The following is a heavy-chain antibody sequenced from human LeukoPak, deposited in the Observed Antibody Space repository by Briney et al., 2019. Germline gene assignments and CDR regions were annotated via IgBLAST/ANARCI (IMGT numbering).Heavy chain of an antibody. CDR1: GYTFTSYG. D-gene: IGHD6-19*01. J-gene: IGHJ5*02. Sequence: GASVKVSCKASGYTFTSYGISWVRQAPGQGLEWMGWISAYNGNTNYAQKLQGRVTMTTDTSTSTAYMELRSLRSDDTAVHYCARAAEAWLVRGWFDPWGQGTLVTVSS. V-gene: IGHV1-18*01. CDR3: ARAAEAWLVRGWFDP. CDR2: ISAYNGNT.